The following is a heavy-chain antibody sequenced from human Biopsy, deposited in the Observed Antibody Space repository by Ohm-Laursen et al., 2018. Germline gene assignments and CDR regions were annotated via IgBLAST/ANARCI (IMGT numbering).Heavy chain of an antibody. CDR1: GFSFDNYA. D-gene: IGHD2-2*02. V-gene: IGHV3-23*01. Sequence: FPRLSRTASGFSFDNYAMNWVRQAPGKGLEWVSTISGSGGSTYYADSVKGRFTISRDASKNTLYPLMNSLRAEDTAMYYCAKGGYCTTTSCYMDVDYWGQGTLVTVSS. CDR2: ISGSGGST. CDR3: AKGGYCTTTSCYMDVDY. J-gene: IGHJ4*02.